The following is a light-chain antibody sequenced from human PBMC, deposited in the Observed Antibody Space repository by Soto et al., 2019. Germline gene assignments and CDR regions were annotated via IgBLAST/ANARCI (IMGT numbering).Light chain of an antibody. CDR1: TSNIGSNI. V-gene: IGLV1-44*01. Sequence: QSVLSQPPSASGTPGQRVTISCSGRTSNIGSNIVSWYQQLPGTAPKLVIFADNQRPSGVPDRFSGFKSGTSASLAINGLQSEDEGDYYCQAYDYSLTASVFGGGTKVTVL. CDR3: QAYDYSLTASV. J-gene: IGLJ3*02. CDR2: ADN.